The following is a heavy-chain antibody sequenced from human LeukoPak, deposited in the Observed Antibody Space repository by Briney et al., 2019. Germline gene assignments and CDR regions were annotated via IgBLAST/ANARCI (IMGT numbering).Heavy chain of an antibody. V-gene: IGHV4-59*01. CDR3: ARGGSGSYYGSFDY. CDR1: GGSISSYY. CDR2: IYYSGST. J-gene: IGHJ4*02. Sequence: IPSETLSLTCTVSGGSISSYYWSWIRQPPGKGLEWIGYIYYSGSTNYNPSLKSRVTISVDTSKNQFSLKLSSVTAADTAVYYCARGGSGSYYGSFDYWGQGTLVTVSS. D-gene: IGHD1-26*01.